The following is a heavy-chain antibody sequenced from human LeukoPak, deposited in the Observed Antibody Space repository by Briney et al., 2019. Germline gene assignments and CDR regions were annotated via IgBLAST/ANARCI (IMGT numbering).Heavy chain of an antibody. V-gene: IGHV4-34*01. CDR3: AGSYSSGWYYFDY. CDR2: INHSGST. D-gene: IGHD6-19*01. J-gene: IGHJ4*02. Sequence: PSETLSLTCAVYGGSFSGYYWSWIRQPPGKGLEWIGEINHSGSTNYNPSLKSRVTISVDTSKNQFSLKLSSVTAADTAVYYCAGSYSSGWYYFDYWGQGTLVTVSS. CDR1: GGSFSGYY.